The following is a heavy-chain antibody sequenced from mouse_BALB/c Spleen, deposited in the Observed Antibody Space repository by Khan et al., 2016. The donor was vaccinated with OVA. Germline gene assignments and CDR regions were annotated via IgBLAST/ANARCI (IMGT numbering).Heavy chain of an antibody. CDR2: IWSYGST. D-gene: IGHD2-4*01. CDR1: GFSLNSYG. J-gene: IGHJ1*01. Sequence: QVQLKQSGPGLVQPSQSLSITCTVSGFSLNSYGVHWVRQPPGKGLEWLGVIWSYGSTDYNAAFISRLSISKDNSKSQVFFKMNSLQADNTPIYYCARFYDYEGYFDVWGAGTTVTVSS. CDR3: ARFYDYEGYFDV. V-gene: IGHV2-4*02.